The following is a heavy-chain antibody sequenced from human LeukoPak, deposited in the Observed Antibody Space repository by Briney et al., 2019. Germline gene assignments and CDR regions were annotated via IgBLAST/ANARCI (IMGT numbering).Heavy chain of an antibody. J-gene: IGHJ4*02. V-gene: IGHV4-61*02. CDR1: GNSISSGDNY. CDR3: ARLKGWYFDY. Sequence: SETLSLTCTVSGNSISSGDNYWSWIRQPAGKGLEWIGRIYTSGSTNYNPSLKSRVTISGDTSKNQFSLKLSSVTAADTAVYYCARLKGWYFDYWGQGTLVTVSS. CDR2: IYTSGST.